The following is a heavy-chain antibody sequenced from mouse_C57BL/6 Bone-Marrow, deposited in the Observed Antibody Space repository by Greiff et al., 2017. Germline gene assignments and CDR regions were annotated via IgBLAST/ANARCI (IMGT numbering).Heavy chain of an antibody. D-gene: IGHD4-1*01. Sequence: QVQLQQPGADLVKPGASVKMSCKASGYTFTSYWITWVKQRPGQGLEWIGDIYPTSGRTNYNEKFKSKAILTVDTSSNTAYMQLRSLTSEDSAVFYCARAGPLGRSFDYWGQGTTLTVSS. V-gene: IGHV1-55*01. CDR1: GYTFTSYW. J-gene: IGHJ2*01. CDR3: ARAGPLGRSFDY. CDR2: IYPTSGRT.